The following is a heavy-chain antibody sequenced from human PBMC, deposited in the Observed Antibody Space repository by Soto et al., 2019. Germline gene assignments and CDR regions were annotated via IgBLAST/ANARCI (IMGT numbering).Heavy chain of an antibody. Sequence: GGSLRHSCSAAAFAFSGYAMSWVRQAPGKGLEWVSAISGSGGSTYYAESVKGRFTISRDNSKNTLYLQMNSLRAEDTAVYYCAKVSSDIVATAVGDGMDVWGQRTTVTVSS. V-gene: IGHV3-23*01. CDR2: ISGSGGST. CDR1: AFAFSGYA. J-gene: IGHJ6*02. D-gene: IGHD5-12*01. CDR3: AKVSSDIVATAVGDGMDV.